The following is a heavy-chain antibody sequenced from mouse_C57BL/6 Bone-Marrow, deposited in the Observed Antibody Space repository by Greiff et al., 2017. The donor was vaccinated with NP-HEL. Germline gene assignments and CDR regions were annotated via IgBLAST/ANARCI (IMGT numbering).Heavy chain of an antibody. CDR3: TTGSYYYGSSYDWYFEV. J-gene: IGHJ1*03. D-gene: IGHD1-1*01. CDR1: GFNIKDDY. CDR2: IDPENGDT. Sequence: VQLQQSGAELVRPGASVKLSCTASGFNIKDDYMHWVKQRPEQGLEWIGWIDPENGDTEYASKFQGKATITADTSSNTAYLQLSSLTSEDTDVYYCTTGSYYYGSSYDWYFEVWGTGTTVTVSS. V-gene: IGHV14-4*01.